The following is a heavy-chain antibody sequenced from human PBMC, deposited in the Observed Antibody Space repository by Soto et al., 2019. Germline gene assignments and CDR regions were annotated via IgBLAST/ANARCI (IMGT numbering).Heavy chain of an antibody. CDR1: GFTFSSYD. CDR2: IGTAGDT. Sequence: PGGSLRLSCAASGFTFSSYDMHWVRQATGKGLEWVSAIGTAGDTYYPGSVKGRFTISRENAKNSLYLQMNSLRAGDTAVYYCARAPGRYCSGGSCYSYAFDIWGQGTMVTVSS. J-gene: IGHJ3*02. V-gene: IGHV3-13*01. CDR3: ARAPGRYCSGGSCYSYAFDI. D-gene: IGHD2-15*01.